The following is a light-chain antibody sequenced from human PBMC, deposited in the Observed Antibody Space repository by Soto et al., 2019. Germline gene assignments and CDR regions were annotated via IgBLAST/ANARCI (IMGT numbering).Light chain of an antibody. J-gene: IGKJ1*01. CDR2: GAS. CDR1: QSVTSGD. Sequence: EIVLTQSPGTLSLSPGERATLSCRASQSVTSGDLAWYQQKPGQAPRLLMYGASRRITGVPDRFSGSGSGTDSTLTISRLQPEDFAVYYCQQYGNFPRTFGQGTKVEIK. V-gene: IGKV3-20*01. CDR3: QQYGNFPRT.